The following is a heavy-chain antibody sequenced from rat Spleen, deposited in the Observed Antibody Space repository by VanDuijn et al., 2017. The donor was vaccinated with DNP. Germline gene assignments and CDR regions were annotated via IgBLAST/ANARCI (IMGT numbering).Heavy chain of an antibody. D-gene: IGHD1-2*01. Sequence: EVQLVESGGGLVQPGRSLKLSCAASGFTFSDYNMAWVRQAPKRGLEWVATIIYDGSGTYYRDSVKGRFTISRDNAKTTLYLQMDSLRSEDTATYYCATLYYSNYHWFAYWGQGTLVTVSS. V-gene: IGHV5S10*01. CDR3: ATLYYSNYHWFAY. CDR1: GFTFSDYN. J-gene: IGHJ3*01. CDR2: IIYDGSGT.